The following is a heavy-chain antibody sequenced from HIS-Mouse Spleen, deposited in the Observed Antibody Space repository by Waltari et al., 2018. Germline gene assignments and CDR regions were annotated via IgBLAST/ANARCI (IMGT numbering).Heavy chain of an antibody. D-gene: IGHD7-27*01. V-gene: IGHV3-53*01. CDR2: IYSGGTT. CDR3: ARDPPATGDYAFDI. Sequence: EVQLVESGGGLIQPGGSLRLSCAASGFTVSSNYMSWVRQAPGKGLGGGSVIYSGGTTDYADSVKGRFTISRDKSKNTLDLQMNSLRAEDTAVYYCARDPPATGDYAFDIWGQGTMVTVSS. CDR1: GFTVSSNY. J-gene: IGHJ3*02.